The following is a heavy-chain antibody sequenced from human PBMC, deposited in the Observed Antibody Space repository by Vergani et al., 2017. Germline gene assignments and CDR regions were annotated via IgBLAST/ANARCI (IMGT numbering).Heavy chain of an antibody. CDR3: ASGYYDSSATDAFDI. Sequence: QVQLVQSGAEVKKPGSSVKVSCKASGGTFSSYTISWVRQAPGQGLEWMGRIIPILGIANYAQKFQGRVTITADKSTSTAYMELSSLRSEDTAVYYCASGYYDSSATDAFDIRGQGTMVTVSS. D-gene: IGHD3-22*01. CDR1: GGTFSSYT. J-gene: IGHJ3*02. V-gene: IGHV1-69*02. CDR2: IIPILGIA.